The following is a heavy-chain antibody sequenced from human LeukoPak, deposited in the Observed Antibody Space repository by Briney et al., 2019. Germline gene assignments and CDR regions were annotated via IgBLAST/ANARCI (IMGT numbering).Heavy chain of an antibody. D-gene: IGHD2-2*01. Sequence: KDGESLKISCKGSGYSFTSYWIGWVRPMPGKGLEWMGIIYPGDSDTRYSPSFQGQVTISADKSISTAYLQWSSLKASDTAMYYCARLRQAPAGPFDYWGQGTLVTVSS. J-gene: IGHJ4*02. V-gene: IGHV5-51*01. CDR2: IYPGDSDT. CDR1: GYSFTSYW. CDR3: ARLRQAPAGPFDY.